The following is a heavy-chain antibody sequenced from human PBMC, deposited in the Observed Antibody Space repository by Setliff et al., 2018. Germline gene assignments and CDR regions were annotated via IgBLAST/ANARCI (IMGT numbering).Heavy chain of an antibody. CDR3: TRDPGGYDFDP. D-gene: IGHD5-12*01. V-gene: IGHV3-30*02. CDR1: GFTFSGYG. CDR2: IRPDGSNK. J-gene: IGHJ5*02. Sequence: LSLTCAASGFTFSGYGIHWVRQAPGKGLEWVAFIRPDGSNKYYADFVKGRFTISRDNSKNTLYLQMNSPTTEDTAVYYCTRDPGGYDFDPWGQGTLVTVSS.